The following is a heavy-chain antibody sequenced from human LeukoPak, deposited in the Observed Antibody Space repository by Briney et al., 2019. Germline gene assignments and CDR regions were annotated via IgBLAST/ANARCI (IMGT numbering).Heavy chain of an antibody. J-gene: IGHJ4*02. CDR3: AKGINGYFDY. CDR1: GFTFNSYP. V-gene: IGHV3-23*01. CDR2: INPSGGNT. D-gene: IGHD2-8*01. Sequence: GGSLRLSCAASGFTFNSYPMTWVRQAPGKGLEWVSSINPSGGNTYYADSVKGRFTISRDNSENTLYLQMNSLRAEDTALYYCAKGINGYFDYWGQGTLVTVSS.